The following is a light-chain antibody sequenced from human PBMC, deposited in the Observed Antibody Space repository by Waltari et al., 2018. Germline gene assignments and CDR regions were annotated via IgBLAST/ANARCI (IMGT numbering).Light chain of an antibody. CDR3: CSYAGGSTYV. CDR2: EGS. Sequence: QSALTQPASASGSPGQSITISCTGTSSDVGSYNLVSWYQQHPGKAPKLMIYEGSKRPSGVSNRFSGSKSGNTASLTISGLQAEDEADYYCCSYAGGSTYVFGTGTKVTVL. J-gene: IGLJ1*01. CDR1: SSDVGSYNL. V-gene: IGLV2-23*01.